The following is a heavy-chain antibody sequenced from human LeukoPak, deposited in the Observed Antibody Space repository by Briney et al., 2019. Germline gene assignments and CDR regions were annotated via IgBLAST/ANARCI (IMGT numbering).Heavy chain of an antibody. CDR2: IYYSGST. J-gene: IGHJ5*02. Sequence: PSQTLSLTCTVSVGSISSGDYYWSWIRQPPGKGLEWIGYIYYSGSTYYNPSLKSRVTISVDTSKNQFSLKLSSVTAADTAVYYCARDLGYCSSTSCYTPNWFDPWGQGTLVTVSS. CDR3: ARDLGYCSSTSCYTPNWFDP. D-gene: IGHD2-2*02. CDR1: VGSISSGDYY. V-gene: IGHV4-30-4*01.